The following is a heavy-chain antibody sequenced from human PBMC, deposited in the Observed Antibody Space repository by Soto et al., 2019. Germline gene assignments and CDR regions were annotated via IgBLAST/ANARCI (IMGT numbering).Heavy chain of an antibody. CDR1: GYTFNRHG. D-gene: IGHD1-26*01. CDR3: ARVRIVGAREIDF. CDR2: ISGYNGDI. V-gene: IGHV1-18*04. Sequence: QVHLVQSGGEVKKPGASVKVSCKASGYTFNRHGITWVRQAPGQGLEWMGWISGYNGDINYEQKFQGRVTLSSDTRTSTVYLELKSLRFDATAVYYCARVRIVGAREIDFWGQGTLVTVSS. J-gene: IGHJ4*02.